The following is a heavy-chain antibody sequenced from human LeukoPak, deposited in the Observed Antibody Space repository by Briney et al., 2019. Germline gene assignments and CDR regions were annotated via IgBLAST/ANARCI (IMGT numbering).Heavy chain of an antibody. CDR1: GFTFSSYS. D-gene: IGHD6-13*01. CDR2: ISSSRSYI. V-gene: IGHV3-21*01. J-gene: IGHJ6*02. CDR3: ARDEDSSSWTLRYGMDV. Sequence: GGSLRLSCAASGFTFSSYSMNWVRQAPGKGLEWVSSISSSRSYIYYADSVKGRFTISRDNAKNSLYLQMNSLRAEDTAVYYCARDEDSSSWTLRYGMDVWGQGTTVTVSS.